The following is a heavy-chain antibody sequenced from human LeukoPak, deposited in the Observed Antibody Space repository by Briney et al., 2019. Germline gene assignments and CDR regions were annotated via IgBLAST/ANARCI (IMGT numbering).Heavy chain of an antibody. J-gene: IGHJ4*02. CDR1: GFTFDDYA. V-gene: IGHV3-9*01. CDR2: ISWNSGTI. D-gene: IGHD1-26*01. CDR3: ARATTTPFFDY. Sequence: GGSLRLSCAASGFTFDDYAMHWVRQAPGKGLEWVSGISWNSGTIAYADSVKGRFTISRDNAKKSRYLQMHSLRAEDTAFYYCARATTTPFFDYWGQGTLVTVSS.